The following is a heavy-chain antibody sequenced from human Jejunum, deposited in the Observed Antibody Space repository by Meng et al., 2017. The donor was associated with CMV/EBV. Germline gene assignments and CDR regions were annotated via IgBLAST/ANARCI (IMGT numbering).Heavy chain of an antibody. CDR1: GYPFTNYD. J-gene: IGHJ5*01. CDR3: ARRRNWFDS. CDR2: VNPNSGKT. V-gene: IGHV1-8*01. Sequence: KVSCKASGYPFTNYDIYWVRPATGQGPEWMGWVNPNSGKTGYAQKFQGRLIMSRNSSIDTAYMELSSLRSDDTAVYYCARRRNWFDSWGQGTLVTVSS.